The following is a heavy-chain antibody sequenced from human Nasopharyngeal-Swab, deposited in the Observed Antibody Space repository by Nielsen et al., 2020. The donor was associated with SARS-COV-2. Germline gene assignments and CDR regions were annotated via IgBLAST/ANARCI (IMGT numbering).Heavy chain of an antibody. J-gene: IGHJ5*02. CDR2: MSGTGDNT. D-gene: IGHD2-15*01. V-gene: IGHV3-23*01. CDR1: GFSFSSYW. CDR3: AKDSGAGFCDGGSCFPTNH. Sequence: GESLKISCAASGFSFSSYWMHWVRRAPGKGLEWVSGMSGTGDNTYYADSVKGRFTISRDSSKNTLYLQMNSLRAEDTAVYYCAKDSGAGFCDGGSCFPTNHWGQGTLVTVSS.